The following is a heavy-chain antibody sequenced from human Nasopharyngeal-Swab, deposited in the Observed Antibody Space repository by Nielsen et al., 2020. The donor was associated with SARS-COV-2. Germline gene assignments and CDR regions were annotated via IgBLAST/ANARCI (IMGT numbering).Heavy chain of an antibody. Sequence: GGSLRLSCAASGFTFSSYDMNWVRQAPGKGLEWLSYISSSGSITYYADSVKGRLTISRDNAKNSVFLQMDSLRAEDTAVYYCARRYSSSSGALPDYWGQGTLVTVSS. CDR3: ARRYSSSSGALPDY. J-gene: IGHJ4*02. CDR1: GFTFSSYD. V-gene: IGHV3-48*03. D-gene: IGHD6-6*01. CDR2: ISSSGSIT.